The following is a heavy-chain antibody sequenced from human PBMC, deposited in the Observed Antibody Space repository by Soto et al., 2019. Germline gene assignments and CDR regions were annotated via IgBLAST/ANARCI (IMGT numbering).Heavy chain of an antibody. D-gene: IGHD6-19*01. Sequence: LSLTCTVSGGSISSYYWSWIRQPAGKGLEWIGRIYTSGSTNYNPSLKSRVTMSVDTSKNQFSLKLSSVTAADTAVYYCARDGRIAVAGTYYYYYYGMDVWGQGTTVTVSS. V-gene: IGHV4-4*07. CDR1: GGSISSYY. CDR3: ARDGRIAVAGTYYYYYYGMDV. J-gene: IGHJ6*02. CDR2: IYTSGST.